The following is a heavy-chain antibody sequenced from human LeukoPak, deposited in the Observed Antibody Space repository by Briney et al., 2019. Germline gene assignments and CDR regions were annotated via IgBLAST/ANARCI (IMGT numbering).Heavy chain of an antibody. J-gene: IGHJ4*02. CDR3: ARLLPGIEDKFDY. V-gene: IGHV4-30-4*01. Sequence: TLSLTCTVAGGSISSGDYYGSWIRQPPGKGLELIGYIYYSGSTYYNPSLKSRVTISVDTSKNQFSLKLSSVTAADTAVYYCARLLPGIEDKFDYWGQGTLVTVSS. CDR2: IYYSGST. CDR1: GGSISSGDYY. D-gene: IGHD3-10*01.